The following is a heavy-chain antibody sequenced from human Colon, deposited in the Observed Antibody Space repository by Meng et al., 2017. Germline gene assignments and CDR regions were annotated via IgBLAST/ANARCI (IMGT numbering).Heavy chain of an antibody. D-gene: IGHD3-9*01. CDR1: GASISYHY. V-gene: IGHV4-59*11. Sequence: SETLSLTCTVSGASISYHYWSWIRQPPGKGLEWIGYIYDSGSTNYNPSLKSRVTISVDTSKNQLSLKLRSVTAADTAVYYCAREIVSDNILTGDYKADAFDLWGQGTMVTVSS. CDR2: IYDSGST. J-gene: IGHJ3*01. CDR3: AREIVSDNILTGDYKADAFDL.